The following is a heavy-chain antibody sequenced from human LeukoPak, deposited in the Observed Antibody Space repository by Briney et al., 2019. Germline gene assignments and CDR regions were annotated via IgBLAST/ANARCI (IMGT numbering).Heavy chain of an antibody. CDR2: IKEDGTEK. D-gene: IGHD1-1*01. J-gene: IGHJ4*02. CDR3: VRESRPGGAMGLYHNLDY. CDR1: GFTFSSYA. V-gene: IGHV3-7*01. Sequence: GGSLRLSCAASGFTFSSYAMSWVRQTPGKGLEWVANIKEDGTEKNLVDSVKGRFTISRDNTKNLLFLEMNNLRGDDTAIYYCVRESRPGGAMGLYHNLDYWGQGTLVTVSS.